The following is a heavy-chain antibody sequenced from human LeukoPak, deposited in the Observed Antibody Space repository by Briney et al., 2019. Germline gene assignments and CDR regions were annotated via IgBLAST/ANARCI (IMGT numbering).Heavy chain of an antibody. D-gene: IGHD3-3*01. CDR1: GGSFSGYY. J-gene: IGHJ5*02. V-gene: IGHV4-34*01. CDR3: ARRIYDFWGGYRINWFDP. Sequence: SETLSLTCAVYGGSFSGYYWSWIRQPPGKGLEWIGEINHSGSTNYNPSLKSRVTISVDTSKNQFSLKLSSVTAADTAVYYCARRIYDFWGGYRINWFDPWGQGTLVTVSS. CDR2: INHSGST.